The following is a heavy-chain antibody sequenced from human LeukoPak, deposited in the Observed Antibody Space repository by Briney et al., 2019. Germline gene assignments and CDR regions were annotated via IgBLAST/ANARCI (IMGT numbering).Heavy chain of an antibody. D-gene: IGHD3-22*01. J-gene: IGHJ4*02. Sequence: GGSLRLSCAASGFTFSSFEMNWVRQAPGKGLEWVSYITSSGSTTYYADSVKGRFTISRDNTKKSLYLQMSSLGAEDTALYFCSRFLYHTTGYHYFDSWGQGTLVTVSS. CDR3: SRFLYHTTGYHYFDS. CDR2: ITSSGSTT. V-gene: IGHV3-48*03. CDR1: GFTFSSFE.